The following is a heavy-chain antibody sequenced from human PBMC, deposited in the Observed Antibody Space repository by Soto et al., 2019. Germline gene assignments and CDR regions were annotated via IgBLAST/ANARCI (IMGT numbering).Heavy chain of an antibody. J-gene: IGHJ4*02. V-gene: IGHV4-30-4*01. CDR3: VGTGTTDDY. CDR1: GASVRSGDYY. Sequence: PSETLSLTCSVSGASVRSGDYYWSCIRQAPGKGLEWIGYIYNSGGSYYNPSLKGRPTISIDTSKNQFSLKLNSVTAADTAIYYCVGTGTTDDYWGRGTLVTVSS. CDR2: IYNSGGS. D-gene: IGHD4-17*01.